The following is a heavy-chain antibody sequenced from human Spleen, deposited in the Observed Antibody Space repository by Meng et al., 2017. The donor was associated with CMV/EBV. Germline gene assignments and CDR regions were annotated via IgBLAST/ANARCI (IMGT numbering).Heavy chain of an antibody. D-gene: IGHD3-10*01. Sequence: QVTLHDVGPGLVKPSETLSLPCIVSGDSIGTYYWTWIRQPAGKGLEWIGHIFTSGSTNYNPSLKSRVTMSIDPSKNQFSLKLSSVTAADTAVYYCVRGAHYYPRYFDYWGQGALVTVSS. CDR3: VRGAHYYPRYFDY. J-gene: IGHJ4*02. CDR1: GDSIGTYY. CDR2: IFTSGST. V-gene: IGHV4-4*07.